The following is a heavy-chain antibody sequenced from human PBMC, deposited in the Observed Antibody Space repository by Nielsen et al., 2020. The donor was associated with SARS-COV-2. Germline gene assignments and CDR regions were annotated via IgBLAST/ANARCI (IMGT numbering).Heavy chain of an antibody. V-gene: IGHV4-39*01. CDR1: GGSISSSSYY. J-gene: IGHJ4*02. Sequence: SETLSLTCTVSGGSISSSSYYWGWIRRPPGKGLEWIGSIYYSGSTYYNPSLKSRVTISVDTSKNQFSLKLSSVTAADTAVYYCARRKRIAAAGTWYWGQGTLVTVSS. CDR3: ARRKRIAAAGTWY. CDR2: IYYSGST. D-gene: IGHD6-13*01.